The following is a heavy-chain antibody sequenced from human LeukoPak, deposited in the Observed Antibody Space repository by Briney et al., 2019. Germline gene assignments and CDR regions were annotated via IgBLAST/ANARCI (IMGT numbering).Heavy chain of an antibody. CDR2: INPNSGST. CDR3: ARVKTMIIVVSLFDY. D-gene: IGHD3-22*01. J-gene: IGHJ4*02. CDR1: GYTFTSYD. Sequence: ASVKVSCKASGYTFTSYDINWVRQATGQGLEWMGWINPNSGSTNYAQQFQGRLTMTRDTSISTAYMELGRLRSDDTAVYYCARVKTMIIVVSLFDYWGQGTLVTVSS. V-gene: IGHV1-2*02.